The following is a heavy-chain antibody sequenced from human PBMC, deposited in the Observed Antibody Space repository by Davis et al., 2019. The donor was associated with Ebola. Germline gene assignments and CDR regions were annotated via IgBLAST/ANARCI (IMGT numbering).Heavy chain of an antibody. CDR2: IYYSGST. J-gene: IGHJ6*02. Sequence: PSETLSLTCTVSGYSISSGYYWGWIRQPPGKGLEWIGSIYYSGSTYYNPSLKSRVTISVDTSKNQFSLKLSSVTAADTAVYYCARDDSRNSRLGGMDVWGQGTTVTVSS. V-gene: IGHV4-38-2*02. CDR1: GYSISSGYY. CDR3: ARDDSRNSRLGGMDV. D-gene: IGHD3-22*01.